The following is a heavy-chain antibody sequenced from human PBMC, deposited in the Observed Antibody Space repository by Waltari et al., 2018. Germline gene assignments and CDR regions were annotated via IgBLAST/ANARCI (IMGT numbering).Heavy chain of an antibody. J-gene: IGHJ5*02. CDR3: AREFTGASHWFDP. Sequence: QVQLQQSGPGLVKPSQTLSLTCAISGDSVSSNSVAWNWIRQSPSRGLEWLGMTYYRSKWYNEYAGSVKSRISINPDTSKNQVSLHVNSVTPEDTAVYYCAREFTGASHWFDPWGQGTLVTVSS. V-gene: IGHV6-1*01. CDR2: TYYRSKWYN. D-gene: IGHD4-17*01. CDR1: GDSVSSNSVA.